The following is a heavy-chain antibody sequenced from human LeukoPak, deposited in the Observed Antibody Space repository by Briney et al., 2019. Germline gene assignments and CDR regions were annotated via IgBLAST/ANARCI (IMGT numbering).Heavy chain of an antibody. CDR2: ISRSGSST. V-gene: IGHV3-23*01. D-gene: IGHD4-17*01. CDR3: TKERLNRLGFYYGIDV. J-gene: IGHJ6*02. CDR1: GFTFSTYA. Sequence: GGSLRLSCAAPGFTFSTYAMTWVRQAPGKGLECVSVISRSGSSTHYADSVKGWFTISRDNSKNMLYLQMNSLRAEDTAIYYCTKERLNRLGFYYGIDVWGQGTTVTVSS.